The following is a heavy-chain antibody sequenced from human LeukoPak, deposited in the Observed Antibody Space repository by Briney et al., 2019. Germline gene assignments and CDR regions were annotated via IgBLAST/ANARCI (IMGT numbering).Heavy chain of an antibody. V-gene: IGHV6-1*01. CDR3: AREGRYCSGGSCYSLRGGWDY. D-gene: IGHD2-15*01. Sequence: SQTLSLTCAISGDSVSSNSAAWNWIRQSPSRGLEWLGRTYYRSKLYNDYAVSVKSRITINPDTSKNQFSLQLNSVTPEDTAVYYCAREGRYCSGGSCYSLRGGWDYWGQGTLVTVSS. J-gene: IGHJ4*02. CDR2: TYYRSKLYN. CDR1: GDSVSSNSAA.